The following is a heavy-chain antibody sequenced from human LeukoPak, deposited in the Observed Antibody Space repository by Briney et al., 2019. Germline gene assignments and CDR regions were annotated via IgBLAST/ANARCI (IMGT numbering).Heavy chain of an antibody. D-gene: IGHD6-13*01. CDR1: GFTFSSYA. V-gene: IGHV3-30*04. CDR3: AREGYHHFDY. Sequence: GGSLRLSCAASGFTFSSYAMHWVRQAPGKGLEWVAVISYDGSNKYYADSVKGRFTISRDNSKNTLYLQMNSLRAEDTAVYYCAREGYHHFDYWGQGTLVTVSS. J-gene: IGHJ4*02. CDR2: ISYDGSNK.